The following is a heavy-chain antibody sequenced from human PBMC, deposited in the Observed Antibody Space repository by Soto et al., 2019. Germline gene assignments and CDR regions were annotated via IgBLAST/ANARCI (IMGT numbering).Heavy chain of an antibody. CDR2: ISAYNGNT. CDR3: ARGERRYYDFWSGYPKAY. CDR1: GYTFTSYG. J-gene: IGHJ4*02. V-gene: IGHV1-18*01. Sequence: GASVKVSCKASGYTFTSYGISWVRQAPGQGLEWMGWISAYNGNTNYAQKLQGRVTMTTDTSTSTAYMELRSLRSDDTAVYYCARGERRYYDFWSGYPKAYCGQGSLVTGSA. D-gene: IGHD3-3*01.